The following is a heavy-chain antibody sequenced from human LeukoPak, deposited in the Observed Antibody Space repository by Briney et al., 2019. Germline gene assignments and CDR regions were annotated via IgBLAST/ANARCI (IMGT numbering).Heavy chain of an antibody. CDR1: GFTFSSYA. D-gene: IGHD3-10*01. CDR3: ARVGGYYGSGSYYTPPNWFDP. Sequence: PGGSLRLSCAASGFTFSSYAMSWVRQAPGKGLEWVSAISGSGGSTYYADSVKGRFTISRHNSKNTLYLQMNSLRAEDTAVYYCARVGGYYGSGSYYTPPNWFDPWGQGTLVTVSS. J-gene: IGHJ5*02. V-gene: IGHV3-23*01. CDR2: ISGSGGST.